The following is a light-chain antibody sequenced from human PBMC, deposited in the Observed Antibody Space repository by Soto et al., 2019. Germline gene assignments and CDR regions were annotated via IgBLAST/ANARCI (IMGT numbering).Light chain of an antibody. V-gene: IGKV3-15*01. J-gene: IGKJ1*01. CDR2: GAS. CDR1: QSVSSGY. CDR3: QHYYNWPRT. Sequence: EKVLTQSPATLTVSPGERATLSCRASQSVSSGYLAWYQQKPGQAPRLLIYGASTRATGIPGRFSGSGSGTEFTLTISSLQSEDFAVYYCQHYYNWPRTFGQGTKVDIK.